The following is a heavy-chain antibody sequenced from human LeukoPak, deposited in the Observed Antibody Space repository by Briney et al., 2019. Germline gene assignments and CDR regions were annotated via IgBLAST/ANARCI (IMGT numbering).Heavy chain of an antibody. Sequence: GGSLRLSCAASGFTLSSYWIHWVRQAPGKGLVWVSRINSDGSSTNYADSVKGRFTISRDNAKNTLYLQMNSLRAEDTAVYYCARKGESGLYYWGQGTLVTVSS. CDR1: GFTLSSYW. CDR2: INSDGSST. V-gene: IGHV3-74*01. J-gene: IGHJ4*02. D-gene: IGHD3-16*01. CDR3: ARKGESGLYY.